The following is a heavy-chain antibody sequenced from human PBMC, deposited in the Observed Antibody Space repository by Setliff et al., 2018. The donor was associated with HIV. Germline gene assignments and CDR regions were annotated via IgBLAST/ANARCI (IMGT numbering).Heavy chain of an antibody. J-gene: IGHJ4*02. CDR3: AKGGYGGAYYVAGY. Sequence: LSLSCEASGFRVTDTYMAWVRQAPGKGLEWVTLIYKAGKTYYADFVKGRFTIARDDIKNTVSLQMTNLEPGDTAMYYCAKGGYGGAYYVAGYWGQGTKVTVSS. CDR1: GFRVTDTY. CDR2: IYKAGKT. D-gene: IGHD5-18*01. V-gene: IGHV3-53*01.